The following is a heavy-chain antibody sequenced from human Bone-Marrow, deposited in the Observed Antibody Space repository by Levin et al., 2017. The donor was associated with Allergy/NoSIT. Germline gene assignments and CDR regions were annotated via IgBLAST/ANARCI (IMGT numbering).Heavy chain of an antibody. V-gene: IGHV5-51*01. Sequence: MPGGSLRLSCKASGYIFPNFWIGWVRQIPGEGLEWMAIIYPLDLDTKYSPSFQGRVTISADRSTTTAYLQWSSLEASDTAMYYCATLIYGEHHWGQGTLVAVSS. D-gene: IGHD2/OR15-2a*01. CDR2: IYPLDLDT. J-gene: IGHJ5*02. CDR1: GYIFPNFW. CDR3: ATLIYGEHH.